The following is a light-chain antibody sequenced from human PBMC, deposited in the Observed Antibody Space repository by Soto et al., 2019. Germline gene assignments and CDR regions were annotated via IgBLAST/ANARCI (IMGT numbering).Light chain of an antibody. Sequence: DIQMTQSPSFLSASVGDRVTITCQASQAISNYLNWYQQKPGKAPKLLIYDASNLETGVPSRFSGSGSGTDFTFTISSLQPEDIATYYCQQYDNLPPFTFGPGTKVDIK. CDR3: QQYDNLPPFT. CDR1: QAISNY. CDR2: DAS. V-gene: IGKV1-33*01. J-gene: IGKJ3*01.